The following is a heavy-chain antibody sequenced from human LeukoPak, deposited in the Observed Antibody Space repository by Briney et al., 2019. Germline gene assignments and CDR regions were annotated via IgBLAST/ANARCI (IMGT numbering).Heavy chain of an antibody. V-gene: IGHV1-69*04. D-gene: IGHD2-2*01. CDR3: ARDLLYCSSTSCSYYFDY. Sequence: GASVKVSCKASGGTFSSYAISWVRQAPGQGLEWMGRIIPILGLANYAQKFQGRVTITADESTSTAYMGLSSLRSEDTAVYYCARDLLYCSSTSCSYYFDYWGQGTLVTVSS. CDR1: GGTFSSYA. CDR2: IIPILGLA. J-gene: IGHJ4*02.